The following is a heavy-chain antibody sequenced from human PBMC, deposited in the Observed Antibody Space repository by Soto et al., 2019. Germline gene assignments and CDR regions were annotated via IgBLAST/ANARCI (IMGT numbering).Heavy chain of an antibody. CDR1: GFTFNTYG. CDR2: MWNDGSYK. J-gene: IGHJ2*01. CDR3: TSTICFNNNCYGWYFDL. Sequence: QVQLVESGGGVVQPGRSLRLSCSASGFTFNTYGMHWVRQAPGKGLEWVAVMWNDGSYKYADSVKGRLTISRDNSKNTSYLQMDSLRTEDTAMYYCTSTICFNNNCYGWYFDLWGRGTLFTVSS. D-gene: IGHD2-2*01. V-gene: IGHV3-33*01.